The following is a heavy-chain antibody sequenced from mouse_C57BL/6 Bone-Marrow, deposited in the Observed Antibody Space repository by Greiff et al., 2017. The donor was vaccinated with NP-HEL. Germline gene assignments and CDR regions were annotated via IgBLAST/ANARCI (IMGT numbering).Heavy chain of an antibody. D-gene: IGHD2-4*01. CDR1: GYTFTSYT. V-gene: IGHV1-4*01. CDR2: INPSSGYT. CDR3: ASSPYYDYDEDYFDY. J-gene: IGHJ2*01. Sequence: QVQLKQSGAELARPGASVKMSCKASGYTFTSYTMHWVKQRPGQGLEWIGYINPSSGYTKYNQKFKDKATLTADKSSRTAYMQLSSLTSEDSAVYYCASSPYYDYDEDYFDYWGQGTTLPVSS.